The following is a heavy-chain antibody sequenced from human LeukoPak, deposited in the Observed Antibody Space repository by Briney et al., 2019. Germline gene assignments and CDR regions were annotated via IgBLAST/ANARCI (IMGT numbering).Heavy chain of an antibody. CDR2: IDDNGAGT. CDR3: AKGLRTGVGPYMGYHYYMDV. CDR1: GFTFSSYA. J-gene: IGHJ6*03. V-gene: IGHV3-23*01. Sequence: GGSLRLSCAASGFTFSSYAMSWVRQAPGKGLKWVSTIDDNGAGTYYADSVKGRFTISRDNSYNTVSLQMNSLRDEDTGVYYCAKGLRTGVGPYMGYHYYMDVWGKGATVTVSS. D-gene: IGHD3-16*01.